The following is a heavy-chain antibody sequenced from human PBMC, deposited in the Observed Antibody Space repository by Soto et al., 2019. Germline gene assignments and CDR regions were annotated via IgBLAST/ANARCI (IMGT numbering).Heavy chain of an antibody. J-gene: IGHJ4*02. V-gene: IGHV3-15*01. CDR1: GFTFSGAW. D-gene: IGHD1-26*01. CDR2: IKSKRDGETT. CDR3: STVRPWDPRWAHFDY. Sequence: DVQLVESGGDFVKPGGSLRLSCAVSGFTFSGAWMSWVRQAPGKGLEWVARIKSKRDGETTDYTAPVKGRFTISRDDSKNTLYLQMYSLKDEDTAVYYCSTVRPWDPRWAHFDYWGQGTLVTVSS.